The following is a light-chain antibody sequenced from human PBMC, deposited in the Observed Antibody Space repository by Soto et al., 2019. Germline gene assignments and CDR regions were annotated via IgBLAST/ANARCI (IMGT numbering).Light chain of an antibody. J-gene: IGKJ4*01. CDR3: QQRSNWPLIT. V-gene: IGKV3-11*01. CDR2: DTS. Sequence: EIVLTQSPATLSLSPGERATLSCRASQSVSSFLAWYQHKPGQAPRLLIYDTSNRATGIPARFSGSGSGTDFTLTIRSLEPEDFAVYYCQQRSNWPLITFGGGTKVEVK. CDR1: QSVSSF.